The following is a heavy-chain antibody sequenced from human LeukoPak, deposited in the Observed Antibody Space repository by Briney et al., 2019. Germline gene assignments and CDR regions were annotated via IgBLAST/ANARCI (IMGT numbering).Heavy chain of an antibody. V-gene: IGHV4-38-2*01. D-gene: IGHD2-15*01. J-gene: IGHJ4*02. CDR1: GYSISSGYY. CDR2: IYHSGST. Sequence: SETLSLTCAVSGYSISSGYYWGWIRQPPGEGLEWIGSIYHSGSTYYNPSPKSRVTISVDTSKNQFSLKLSSVTAADTAVYYCARRESGPIDYWGQGTLVTVSS. CDR3: ARRESGPIDY.